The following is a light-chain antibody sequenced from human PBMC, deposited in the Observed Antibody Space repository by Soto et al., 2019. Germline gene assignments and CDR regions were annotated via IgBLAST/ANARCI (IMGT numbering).Light chain of an antibody. V-gene: IGLV2-11*01. J-gene: IGLJ1*01. CDR1: SSDVCGDNY. Sequence: QSSLTQPRSVSGSPGQSVAISCAGTSSDVCGDNYVAWYQQHPGKSPKLMIYDVTKRPSGVPDRFSGSKSGNTASLTISGLQAEDEADYYCNSYAGSYXLYVLGSGTKVXV. CDR3: NSYAGSYXLYV. CDR2: DVT.